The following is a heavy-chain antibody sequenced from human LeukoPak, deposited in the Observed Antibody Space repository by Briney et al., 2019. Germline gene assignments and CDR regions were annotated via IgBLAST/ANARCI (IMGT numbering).Heavy chain of an antibody. J-gene: IGHJ5*02. V-gene: IGHV4-39*01. Sequence: PSETLSLTCNVSGDSISSYYWTWIRQPAGKGLEWIGSIYYSGSTYYNPSLKSRVTISVDTSKNQFSLKLSSVTAADTAVYYCARHGNYYGSGSYILQTSFDPWGQGTLVTVSS. CDR1: GDSISSYY. D-gene: IGHD3-10*01. CDR2: IYYSGST. CDR3: ARHGNYYGSGSYILQTSFDP.